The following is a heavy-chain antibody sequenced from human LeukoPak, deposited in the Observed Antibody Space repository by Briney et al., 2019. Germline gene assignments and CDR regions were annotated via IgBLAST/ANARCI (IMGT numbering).Heavy chain of an antibody. J-gene: IGHJ3*02. CDR2: IYYSGST. Sequence: SETLSLTCTVSGGSISSGDYHWSWIRQPPGKGLEWIGYIYYSGSTYYNPSLKSRVTISVDTSKNQFSLKLSSVTAADTAVYYCARRSVGYAIHGAFDIWGQGTMVTVSS. CDR3: ARRSVGYAIHGAFDI. CDR1: GGSISSGDYH. V-gene: IGHV4-30-4*08. D-gene: IGHD2-8*02.